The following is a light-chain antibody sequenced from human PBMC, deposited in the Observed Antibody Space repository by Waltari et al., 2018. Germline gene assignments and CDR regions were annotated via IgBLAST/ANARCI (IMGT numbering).Light chain of an antibody. Sequence: EILMTQSPATLSVSPGERATLPCRASQRIGRDLAWYQRRPGQAPRLPIYSATVRATGVPARFSASGSGTEFTLTISSLQSEDVAVYYCQHFNNWPPWAFGQGTKVEIK. CDR2: SAT. CDR3: QHFNNWPPWA. J-gene: IGKJ1*01. V-gene: IGKV3-15*01. CDR1: QRIGRD.